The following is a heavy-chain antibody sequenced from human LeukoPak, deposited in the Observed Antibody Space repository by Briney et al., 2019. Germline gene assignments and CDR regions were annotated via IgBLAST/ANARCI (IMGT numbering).Heavy chain of an antibody. CDR1: GFTFSSYW. D-gene: IGHD1-26*01. CDR2: INSDGSST. J-gene: IGHJ6*02. CDR3: ARDRRYRGHYYGMDV. Sequence: QPGGSLRLSCAASGFTFSSYWMHWVRQAPGKGLVWVSRINSDGSSTSYADSVKGRFTISRDNAKNTLYLQMNSLRAEDTAVYYCARDRRYRGHYYGMDVWGQGTTVTVSS. V-gene: IGHV3-74*01.